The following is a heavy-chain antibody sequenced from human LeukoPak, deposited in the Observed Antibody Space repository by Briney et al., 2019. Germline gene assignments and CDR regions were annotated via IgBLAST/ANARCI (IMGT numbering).Heavy chain of an antibody. CDR1: GFTFSSYA. D-gene: IGHD4-17*01. Sequence: PGGSLRLSCAASGFTFSSYAMHWVRQAPGKGLEWVSVISASGGRTYYAESVKGRLTLSRDNSKNTLYLQMNSLRADDTAIYYCVKDYFNYGDNGPGHYWGQGTLVTVSS. CDR2: ISASGGRT. CDR3: VKDYFNYGDNGPGHY. J-gene: IGHJ4*02. V-gene: IGHV3-23*01.